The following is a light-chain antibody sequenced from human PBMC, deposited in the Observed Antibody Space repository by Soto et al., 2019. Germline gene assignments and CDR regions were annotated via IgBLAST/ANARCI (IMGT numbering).Light chain of an antibody. CDR2: KAS. J-gene: IGKJ1*01. CDR3: QQYKKSWT. V-gene: IGKV1-5*03. Sequence: DIHITHSASTLSSSVGDRVTITCRASLSISIWLAWYQQKPGKAPKLLIYKASSLESGVPSRFSGSGSGTEFTLTINSLQADDFATYYCQQYKKSWTFGQGTKVDI. CDR1: LSISIW.